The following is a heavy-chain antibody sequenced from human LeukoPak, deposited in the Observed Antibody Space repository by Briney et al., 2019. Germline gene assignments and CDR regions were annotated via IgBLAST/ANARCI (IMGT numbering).Heavy chain of an antibody. CDR2: TYYRYKWYN. J-gene: IGHJ4*02. V-gene: IGHV6-1*01. CDR1: GDSVSSNSAA. CDR3: AGESYYDSSGLGY. D-gene: IGHD3-22*01. Sequence: SQSLSLTCAISGDSVSSNSAAWNWIRQTPSRGLEWLGRTYYRYKWYNDYAVSVKSRITINPDTSKNQFSLQLNSVTPEDTAVYYCAGESYYDSSGLGYWGQGTLVTVSS.